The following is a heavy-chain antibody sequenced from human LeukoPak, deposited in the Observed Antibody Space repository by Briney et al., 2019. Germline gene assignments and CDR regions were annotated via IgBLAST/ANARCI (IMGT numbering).Heavy chain of an antibody. V-gene: IGHV3-23*01. CDR1: GFIFDSYA. J-gene: IGHJ4*02. D-gene: IGHD3-9*01. Sequence: GGSLRLSCAASGFIFDSYAMNWVRQAPGKGLEWVSTISGSGGSTYYADSVKGRFTISRDNSKNTLYLQMNSLRAEDTAVYYCAKDRIRRPDMLTGYDYWGEGTLVTVSS. CDR3: AKDRIRRPDMLTGYDY. CDR2: ISGSGGST.